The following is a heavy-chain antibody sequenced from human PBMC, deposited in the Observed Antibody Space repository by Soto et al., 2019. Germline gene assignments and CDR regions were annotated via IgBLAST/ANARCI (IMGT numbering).Heavy chain of an antibody. CDR1: GAPISSYY. CDR3: ARDLAGCDSGSCYALFQH. CDR2: MYYSGST. D-gene: IGHD2-2*01. Sequence: QVQLQESGPGLVKPSETLSLTCTVSGAPISSYYWSWIRQPPGKGLEWIGYMYYSGSTTYNPALNSRVTISEDTSKNQFSLRLNSVTAADTAVYYCARDLAGCDSGSCYALFQHWGQGIPVTVSS. V-gene: IGHV4-59*01. J-gene: IGHJ1*01.